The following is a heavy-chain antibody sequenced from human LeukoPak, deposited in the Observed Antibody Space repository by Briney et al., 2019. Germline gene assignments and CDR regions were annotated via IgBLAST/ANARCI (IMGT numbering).Heavy chain of an antibody. Sequence: PGGSLRLSCAASGFTFSSYGMHWVRQAPGKGLEWVAVIWYDGSNKYYADSVKGRFTISRDNSKNTLYLQMNSLRAEDTAVYYCAREGQYYYDSSGYFQFDYWGQGTLVTVSS. D-gene: IGHD3-22*01. CDR3: AREGQYYYDSSGYFQFDY. CDR1: GFTFSSYG. J-gene: IGHJ4*02. V-gene: IGHV3-30*19. CDR2: IWYDGSNK.